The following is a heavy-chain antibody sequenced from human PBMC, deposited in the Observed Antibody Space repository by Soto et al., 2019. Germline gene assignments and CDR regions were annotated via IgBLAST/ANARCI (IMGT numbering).Heavy chain of an antibody. J-gene: IGHJ6*02. Sequence: GASVKVSCRASGYSFTDYHIHWVRQAPGQGLEWLGRINPKSGGTSTAQKFQGRVTITADTSTYTVYMELSGLRSGDTAVYYCARGGYSSTWSNLLDRSGLDVWGQGTTVTVSS. CDR2: INPKSGGT. V-gene: IGHV1-2*06. CDR3: ARGGYSSTWSNLLDRSGLDV. D-gene: IGHD6-13*01. CDR1: GYSFTDYH.